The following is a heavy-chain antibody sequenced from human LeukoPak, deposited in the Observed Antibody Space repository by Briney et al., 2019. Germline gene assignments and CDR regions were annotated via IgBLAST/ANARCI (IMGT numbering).Heavy chain of an antibody. CDR1: GFTVSSNY. Sequence: GGSLRLSCAASGFTVSSNYMNWLRQAPGKGLEWVSSISSSSSYIYYAYSVKVRFTISRSNTKKSLYLKMNSLRAEDTAVYYCXRDRLYSSSPLEDYWGQGTLVTVSS. CDR3: XRDRLYSSSPLEDY. V-gene: IGHV3-21*01. CDR2: ISSSSSYI. D-gene: IGHD6-6*01. J-gene: IGHJ4*02.